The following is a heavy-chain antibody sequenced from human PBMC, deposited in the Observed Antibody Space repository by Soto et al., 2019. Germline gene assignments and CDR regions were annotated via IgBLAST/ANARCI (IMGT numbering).Heavy chain of an antibody. Sequence: GASVKVSCKASGGTFSSYAISWVRQAPGQGLEWMGGIIPIFGTANYAQKFQGRVTITADESTSTAYMELSSLRSEDTAVYYCARDPGTTGTTVGQFDYWGQGTLVTVSS. CDR3: ARDPGTTGTTVGQFDY. D-gene: IGHD1-1*01. CDR1: GGTFSSYA. V-gene: IGHV1-69*13. CDR2: IIPIFGTA. J-gene: IGHJ4*02.